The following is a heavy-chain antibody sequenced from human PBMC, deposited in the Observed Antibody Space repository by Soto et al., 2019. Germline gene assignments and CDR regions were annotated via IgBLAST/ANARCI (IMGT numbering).Heavy chain of an antibody. CDR3: AKGTEGSWTGSACYPLDS. D-gene: IGHD2-21*02. CDR1: GFAFSNYA. V-gene: IGHV3-23*02. Sequence: GGSLRLSCAASGFAFSNYAMNWVRQAPGKGLEWVSSIIGSGIGAYSTYQIDSVRGRFAVSRDNSKNTVYLQMNDLRAEDRAVYYWAKGTEGSWTGSACYPLDSWGPGTLVTVS. CDR2: IIGSGIGAYST. J-gene: IGHJ4*02.